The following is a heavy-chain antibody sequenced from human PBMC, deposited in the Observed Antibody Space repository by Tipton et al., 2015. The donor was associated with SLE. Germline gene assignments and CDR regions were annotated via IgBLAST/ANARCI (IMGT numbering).Heavy chain of an antibody. J-gene: IGHJ3*01. CDR3: ARGRAYDFWKGPFDY. CDR1: GGSISSYY. V-gene: IGHV4-59*12. CDR2: VYDTGST. D-gene: IGHD3-3*01. Sequence: TLSLTCTVSGGSISSYYWSWIRQPPGKGLEWIGYVYDTGSTNYNPSLKSRVTISVDTSKNQFSLKLSSVTAADTAVYYCARGRAYDFWKGPFDYWGQGTMVTVSS.